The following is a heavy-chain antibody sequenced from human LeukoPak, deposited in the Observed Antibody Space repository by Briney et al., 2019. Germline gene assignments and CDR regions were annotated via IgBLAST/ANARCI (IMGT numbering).Heavy chain of an antibody. D-gene: IGHD5-18*01. CDR1: GFTFSSYA. CDR2: ISYDGSNK. V-gene: IGHV3-30-3*01. CDR3: APEVDTAMTY. J-gene: IGHJ4*02. Sequence: GGSLRLSCAASGFTFSSYAMHWVRQAPGKGLEWVAVISYDGSNKYYADSVKGRFTISRDNSKNTLYLQMNSLRAEDTAVYYCAPEVDTAMTYWGQGTLVTVSS.